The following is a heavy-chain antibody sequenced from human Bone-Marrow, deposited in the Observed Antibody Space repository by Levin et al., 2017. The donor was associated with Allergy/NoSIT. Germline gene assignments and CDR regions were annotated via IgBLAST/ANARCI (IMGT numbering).Heavy chain of an antibody. V-gene: IGHV4-31*03. D-gene: IGHD5-18*01. CDR1: GGSIRSGGYY. CDR3: ARIPDTTSEFDY. CDR2: IYDSGST. Sequence: SETLSLTCTVSGGSIRSGGYYWSWIRQHPGKGLEWIGYIYDSGSTSYNSSLESRVAISVDTSKNQFYLKLTSLTAADTAVYYCARIPDTTSEFDYWGQGTLVTVSS. J-gene: IGHJ4*02.